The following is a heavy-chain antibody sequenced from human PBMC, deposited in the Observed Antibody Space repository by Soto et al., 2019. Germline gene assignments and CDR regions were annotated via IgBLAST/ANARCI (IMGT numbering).Heavy chain of an antibody. V-gene: IGHV1-18*01. Sequence: QVQLVQSGTEVKKSGASVRVSCKASGYTFNSYGISWVRQAPGQGLEWMGWISAYDGYTKYAQNLQGRVTMTTDTSTSTAYMELRSLRSDDTAVYYCAGVLMGMDVWGQGTTVTVSS. J-gene: IGHJ6*02. CDR2: ISAYDGYT. CDR1: GYTFNSYG. CDR3: AGVLMGMDV.